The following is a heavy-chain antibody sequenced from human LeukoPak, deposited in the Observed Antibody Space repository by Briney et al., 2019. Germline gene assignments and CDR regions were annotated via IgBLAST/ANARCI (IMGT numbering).Heavy chain of an antibody. CDR2: ISGSGGST. CDR3: AKSYGDYVGAFDI. J-gene: IGHJ3*02. CDR1: GFTFSSYA. V-gene: IGHV3-23*01. D-gene: IGHD4-17*01. Sequence: GGSLRLSCAASGFTFSSYAMSTVRQAPGKGPEWVSAISGSGGSTYYADSVKGRFTISRDNSKNTLYLQMNSLRAEDTAVYYCAKSYGDYVGAFDIWGQGTMVTVSS.